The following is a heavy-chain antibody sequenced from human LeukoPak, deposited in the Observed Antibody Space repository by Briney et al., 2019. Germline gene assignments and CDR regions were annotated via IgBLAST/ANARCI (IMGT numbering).Heavy chain of an antibody. CDR2: TYYRSKWYN. D-gene: IGHD3-3*01. V-gene: IGHV6-1*01. Sequence: SQTLSLTCAISGDSVSSNSAAWNWIRQSPSRGLEWLGRTYYRSKWYNDYAVSVKSRITINPDTSKNQFSLQLNSVTPEDTAVYYCALAYWSGRGGQFDYWGQGTLVTVSS. CDR3: ALAYWSGRGGQFDY. CDR1: GDSVSSNSAA. J-gene: IGHJ4*02.